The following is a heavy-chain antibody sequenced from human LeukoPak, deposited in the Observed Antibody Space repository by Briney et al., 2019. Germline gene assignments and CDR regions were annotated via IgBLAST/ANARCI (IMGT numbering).Heavy chain of an antibody. J-gene: IGHJ4*02. CDR3: ATDLKGWFGEFEAFDY. CDR2: ISSSSSYI. Sequence: GGSLRLSCAASGFTFSSYSMNWVRQAPGKGLEWVSSISSSSSYIYYADSVKGRFTISRDNAKNSLYLQMNSLRAEDTAVYYCATDLKGWFGEFEAFDYWGQGTLVTVSS. CDR1: GFTFSSYS. D-gene: IGHD3-10*01. V-gene: IGHV3-21*01.